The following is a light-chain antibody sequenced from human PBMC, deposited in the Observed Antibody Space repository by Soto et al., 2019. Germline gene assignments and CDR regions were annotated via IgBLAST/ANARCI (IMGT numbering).Light chain of an antibody. V-gene: IGKV3-11*01. CDR3: QDRYGWPTIT. CDR1: QSVFSY. Sequence: EIVLTQSPATLSLSPGERASLSCRYSQSVFSYLAWYQQKPGQVHRLLIYDTSNSSTGIPASFIGRGSGTDFNLTISSLEPEGVAVSYGQDRYGWPTITFGQETRL. CDR2: DTS. J-gene: IGKJ5*01.